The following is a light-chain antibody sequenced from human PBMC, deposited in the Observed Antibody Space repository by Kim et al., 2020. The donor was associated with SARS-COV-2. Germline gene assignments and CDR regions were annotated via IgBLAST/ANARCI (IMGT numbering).Light chain of an antibody. V-gene: IGLV2-14*01. CDR3: QSYDSSLSGPWV. CDR2: EVS. J-gene: IGLJ3*02. CDR1: SSDVGGYKY. Sequence: QSALTQPASVSGSPGQSITISCTGTSSDVGGYKYVSWYQQHPGKAPKLMIYEVSNRPSGVSNRFSGSKSGNTASLAITGLQAEDEADYYCQSYDSSLSGPWVFGGGTQLTVL.